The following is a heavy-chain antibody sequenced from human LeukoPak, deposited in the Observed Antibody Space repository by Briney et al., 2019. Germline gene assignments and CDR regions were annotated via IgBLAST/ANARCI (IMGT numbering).Heavy chain of an antibody. CDR1: GFSLTTSGVG. CDR2: IYWDDDK. Sequence: SGPTLVNPTQTLTLTCTFSGFSLTTSGVGVGWIRQPPGKALEWLALIYWDDDKRYSPSLKSRLTITKDTSKNQVVLTMTNMDPVDTAPYSWVLRLVGFPFNYWGQGTLATVSS. J-gene: IGHJ4*02. CDR3: VLRLVGFPFNY. V-gene: IGHV2-5*02. D-gene: IGHD1-26*01.